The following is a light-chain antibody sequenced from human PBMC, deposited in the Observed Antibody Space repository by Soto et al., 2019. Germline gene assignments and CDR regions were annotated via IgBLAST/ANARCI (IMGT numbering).Light chain of an antibody. J-gene: IGKJ1*01. CDR2: DAS. Sequence: VLTQSPAALSFSPGGRGTLSFMASQSVSSYLAWYQQKPGQAPRLLIYDASNRATGTPARFSGSGSGTDFTLTISSLQPDDFATYYCQQYNSYSWTFGQGTKVDIK. CDR3: QQYNSYSWT. CDR1: QSVSSY. V-gene: IGKV3-11*01.